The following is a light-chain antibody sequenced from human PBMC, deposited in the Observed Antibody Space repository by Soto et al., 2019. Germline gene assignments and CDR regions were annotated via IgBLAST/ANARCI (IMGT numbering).Light chain of an antibody. CDR3: QSYDSSLGGSKGV. CDR1: SSDIGAGYD. J-gene: IGLJ3*02. Sequence: QSVLTQPPSMSGAPGQRVTISCTGSSSDIGAGYDVHWYQQFPGTAPKLLISGNINRPSGVPDRFSGSKSSTSASLAITGLQGEDEADYYCQSYDSSLGGSKGVFGGGTALTVL. CDR2: GNI. V-gene: IGLV1-40*01.